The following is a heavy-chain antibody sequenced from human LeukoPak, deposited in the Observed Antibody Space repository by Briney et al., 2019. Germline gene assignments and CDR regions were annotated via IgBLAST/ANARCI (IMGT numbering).Heavy chain of an antibody. V-gene: IGHV3-7*04. J-gene: IGHJ4*02. CDR3: GRGSGAPDC. CDR2: IKKDGSAK. CDR1: RFTFNSYA. Sequence: GGSLRLSCAASRFTFNSYAMSWVRQAPGKGLEWVAGIKKDGSAKFYVDSVKGRFTISRDNTKNSLYLQMNSLGVEDTAVYYCGRGSGAPDCWGQGTLVTVSS. D-gene: IGHD2-21*01.